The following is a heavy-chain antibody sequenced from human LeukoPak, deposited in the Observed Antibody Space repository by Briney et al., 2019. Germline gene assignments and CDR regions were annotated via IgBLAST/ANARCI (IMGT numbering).Heavy chain of an antibody. D-gene: IGHD5-18*01. J-gene: IGHJ4*02. CDR3: ATFVGYSYGIN. CDR2: FDPEDGET. V-gene: IGHV1-24*01. CDR1: GYTLTELS. Sequence: ASVKVSCKVSGYTLTELSMHWVRQAPGKELEWMGGFDPEDGETIYAQKFQGRVTMTEDTSTDTAYMELSSLRSADTAVYYCATFVGYSYGINWGQGTLVTVSS.